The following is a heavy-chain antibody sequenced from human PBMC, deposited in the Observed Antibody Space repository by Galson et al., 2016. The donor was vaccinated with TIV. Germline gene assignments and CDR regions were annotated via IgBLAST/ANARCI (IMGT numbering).Heavy chain of an antibody. D-gene: IGHD3-3*01. CDR1: GYTFTDYY. Sequence: SVKVSCKASGYTFTDYYIHWVRQAPGQGPQWMGWINPKTVGTNYAQKFQGRVTMTRDTSIRTAYMEVGSLVSADTAVFFCARDYPGQSGFDSLGQGTLVTVSS. V-gene: IGHV1-2*02. CDR2: INPKTVGT. J-gene: IGHJ4*02. CDR3: ARDYPGQSGFDS.